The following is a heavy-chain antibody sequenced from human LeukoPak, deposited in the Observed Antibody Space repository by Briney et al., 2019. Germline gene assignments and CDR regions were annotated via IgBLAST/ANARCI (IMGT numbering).Heavy chain of an antibody. D-gene: IGHD6-19*01. Sequence: GSLRLSCVASGFNVSSTYMNWVRQPPGKGLEWIGYIYYSGSTNYNPSLKSRVTISVDTSKNQFSLKLSSVTAADTAVYYCARSLPNQWLVRGTFDYWGQGTLVTVSS. CDR1: GFNVSSTY. CDR3: ARSLPNQWLVRGTFDY. V-gene: IGHV4-59*02. CDR2: IYYSGST. J-gene: IGHJ4*02.